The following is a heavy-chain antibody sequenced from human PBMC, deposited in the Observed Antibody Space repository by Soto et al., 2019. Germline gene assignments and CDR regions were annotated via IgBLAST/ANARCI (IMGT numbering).Heavy chain of an antibody. D-gene: IGHD6-19*01. Sequence: PSETLSLTCTVSGDSINSGSYWGWIRQPPGEGPEWIASIYHGGTTFYNPSLKSRISISVDTSKNQFSLRLTSVTAADTPTYYCARVHVMVVAGSTFDYWGPGTLVTVSS. CDR1: GDSINSGSY. V-gene: IGHV4-38-2*02. CDR2: IYHGGTT. CDR3: ARVHVMVVAGSTFDY. J-gene: IGHJ4*03.